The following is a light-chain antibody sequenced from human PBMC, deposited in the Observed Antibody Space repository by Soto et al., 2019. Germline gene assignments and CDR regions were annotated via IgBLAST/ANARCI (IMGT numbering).Light chain of an antibody. V-gene: IGKV3-15*01. CDR1: QSVFAN. CDR2: RAS. J-gene: IGKJ1*01. Sequence: EIVITHSPATLSVSPRERANLSCRASQSVFANLAWYQQKPGQAPRHLIYRASTRVTGIPARLSGSGSGTEFTLTISSLQSEDFAVYYCQQYNNWPKMFGQGTRVDIK. CDR3: QQYNNWPKM.